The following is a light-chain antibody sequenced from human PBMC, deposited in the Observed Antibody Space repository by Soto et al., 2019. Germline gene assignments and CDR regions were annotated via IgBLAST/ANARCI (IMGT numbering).Light chain of an antibody. CDR2: GAS. J-gene: IGKJ1*01. CDR1: QSISDT. CDR3: QQYENYWT. V-gene: IGKV3D-15*01. Sequence: EIVMTQSPATLSVSPGGIATLSCRASQSISDTLAWYQQKPGQAPRLLIYGASSRATGIPDRFSGSGSGTEFTLTISSLQPEDFAVYYCQQYENYWTFGQGTKVDIK.